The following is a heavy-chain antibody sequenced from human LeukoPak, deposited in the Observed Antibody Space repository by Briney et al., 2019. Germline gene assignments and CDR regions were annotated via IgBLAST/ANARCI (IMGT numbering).Heavy chain of an antibody. CDR1: GGSVSSGSYY. D-gene: IGHD5-24*01. J-gene: IGHJ4*02. V-gene: IGHV4-61*01. CDR2: IYYSGST. Sequence: SETLSLTCTVSGGSVSSGSYYWSWIRQPPGKGLEWIGYIYYSGSTNYNPSLKSRVTISVDTSKNQFSLKLSSVTAADTAVYYCARLTLEMATGDWGQGTLVTVSS. CDR3: ARLTLEMATGD.